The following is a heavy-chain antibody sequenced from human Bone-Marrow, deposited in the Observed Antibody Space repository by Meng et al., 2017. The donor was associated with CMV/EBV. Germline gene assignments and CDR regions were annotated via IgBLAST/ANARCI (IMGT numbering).Heavy chain of an antibody. Sequence: KVSCKGSGYSFTNYWIGWVRQMPGKGLEWMGIIYPGDSETIYSPSFQGQVTISVDKSITTAYLEWSSLKASDTAMYYCARRDSSLGYYYALDVWGQGTTVTV. CDR2: IYPGDSET. CDR1: GYSFTNYW. J-gene: IGHJ6*02. D-gene: IGHD6-13*01. V-gene: IGHV5-51*01. CDR3: ARRDSSLGYYYALDV.